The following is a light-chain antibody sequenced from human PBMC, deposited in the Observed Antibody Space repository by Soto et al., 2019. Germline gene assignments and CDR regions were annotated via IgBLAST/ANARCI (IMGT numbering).Light chain of an antibody. CDR1: QGISSY. Sequence: DIQLTQSPSSLSASVGDRVTITCRVSQGISSYLNWYRQKPGKAPKLLIYAASTLQSGVPSRFSGSGSGTEFTLTISSLQPDDFATYYCQQYNYYSRTFGQGTKVDIK. V-gene: IGKV1-9*01. CDR3: QQYNYYSRT. J-gene: IGKJ1*01. CDR2: AAS.